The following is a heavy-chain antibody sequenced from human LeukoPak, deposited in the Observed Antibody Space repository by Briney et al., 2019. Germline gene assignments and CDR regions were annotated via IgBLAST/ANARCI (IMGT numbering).Heavy chain of an antibody. Sequence: PGRSLRLSCAASGFTFSSYAIHWVRQAPGKGLEWVAVIWYDGSNKYYADSVKGRFTISRDNSKSTLYLQMNSLRAEDTAVYYCAGDRAVYYYDSSGFDYWGQGTLVTVSS. V-gene: IGHV3-33*08. J-gene: IGHJ4*02. CDR2: IWYDGSNK. CDR3: AGDRAVYYYDSSGFDY. D-gene: IGHD3-22*01. CDR1: GFTFSSYA.